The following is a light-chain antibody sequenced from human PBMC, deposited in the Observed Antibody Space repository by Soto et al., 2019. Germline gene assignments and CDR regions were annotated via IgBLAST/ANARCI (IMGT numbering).Light chain of an antibody. CDR3: ISYAGSNNYV. CDR1: SSDVGGYNY. Sequence: QSALTQPPSASGSPGQSVTISCTGTSSDVGGYNYVSWYQQHPGKAPKLMIYEVSKRPSGVPDRFSGSKSGNTASLTVSGLQAEHEADYYCISYAGSNNYVFGTGTKLTVL. J-gene: IGLJ1*01. CDR2: EVS. V-gene: IGLV2-8*01.